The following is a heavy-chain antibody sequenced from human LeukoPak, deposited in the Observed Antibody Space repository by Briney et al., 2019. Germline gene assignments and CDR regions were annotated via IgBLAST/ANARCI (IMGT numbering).Heavy chain of an antibody. J-gene: IGHJ4*02. CDR1: GFTFTNYW. D-gene: IGHD1-26*01. CDR2: INGDGGGT. Sequence: PGGSLRLSCVGSGFTFTNYWIHWIRQVPGKGLVWVSRINGDGGGTSYADSVKGRFTISRDNAKNTVYLQVNSLRFEDTAVYYCVSDSGGRSGGDFWGQGTLVSVSS. CDR3: VSDSGGRSGGDF. V-gene: IGHV3-74*01.